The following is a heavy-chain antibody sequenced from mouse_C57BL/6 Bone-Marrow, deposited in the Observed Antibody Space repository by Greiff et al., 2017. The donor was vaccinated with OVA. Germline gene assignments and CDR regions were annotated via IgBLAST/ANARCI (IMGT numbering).Heavy chain of an antibody. V-gene: IGHV6-3*01. Sequence: EVKVEESGGGLVQPEGSMKLSCVASGFTFSNYWMNWVRQSPEKGLEWVAQIRLKSDNYATHYAESVKGRFTISRDDSKSSVYLQMNNLRAEDTGIYYCTGNDETYWGQGTLVTVSA. CDR3: TGNDETY. D-gene: IGHD2-12*01. CDR1: GFTFSNYW. CDR2: IRLKSDNYAT. J-gene: IGHJ3*01.